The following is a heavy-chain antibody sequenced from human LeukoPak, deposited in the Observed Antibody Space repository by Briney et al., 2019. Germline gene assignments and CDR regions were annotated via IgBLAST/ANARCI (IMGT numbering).Heavy chain of an antibody. CDR2: IFPGDSDT. D-gene: IGHD3-10*01. Sequence: GESLKISCQGSGYSFSDYWIGWVRQMPGKGLELLGIIFPGDSDTRYSPSFQGQVTISADKSISTAYLQWSSLKASDTAMYYCARHETYYYGSGSRTGYYYYGMDVWGQGTTVTVSS. J-gene: IGHJ6*02. CDR3: ARHETYYYGSGSRTGYYYYGMDV. CDR1: GYSFSDYW. V-gene: IGHV5-51*01.